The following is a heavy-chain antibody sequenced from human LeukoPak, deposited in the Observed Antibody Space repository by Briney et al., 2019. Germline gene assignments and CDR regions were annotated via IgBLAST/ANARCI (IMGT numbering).Heavy chain of an antibody. V-gene: IGHV3-23*01. J-gene: IGHJ4*02. CDR2: ISGSGGNT. CDR1: GFAFSSYA. D-gene: IGHD3-22*01. Sequence: GGSLRLSCAASGFAFSSYAMTWVRQAPGKGLEWVSAISGSGGNTYYADSLKGRFTISRDNSKNTLNLQINSLIADATAVYYCAKFGDSDGYYYITYYGFDSWGQGSLVTVSS. CDR3: AKFGDSDGYYYITYYGFDS.